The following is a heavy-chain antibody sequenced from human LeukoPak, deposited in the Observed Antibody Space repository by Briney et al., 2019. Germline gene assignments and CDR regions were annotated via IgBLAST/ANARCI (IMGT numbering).Heavy chain of an antibody. CDR2: KKQDRSEK. CDR1: GFTFSSYW. CDR3: GRAMDY. V-gene: IGHV3-7*03. J-gene: IGHJ4*02. Sequence: PGGSLRLSCVASGFTFSSYWINWVRRAPGKGLEWVGNKKQDRSEKYYVDSVKGRLTISRDNARNSLYLQMNSLRAEDTAVYYCGRAMDYWGQGTLVTVSS.